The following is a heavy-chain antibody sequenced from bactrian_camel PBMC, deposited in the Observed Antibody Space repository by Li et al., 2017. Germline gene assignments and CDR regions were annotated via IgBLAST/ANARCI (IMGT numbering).Heavy chain of an antibody. V-gene: IGHV3S53*01. J-gene: IGHJ4*01. D-gene: IGHD3*01. CDR1: RYDLSPYR. CDR3: AAGWSFGVGTLLRRHYNY. Sequence: VQLVESGGGSVQDGGSLTLSCTASRYDLSPYRLGWFRQVPGHGREVVAAIDGDDNTIYADSVKGRFTISKDNAKNMVYLQVNSLKAEDTAMYYCAAGWSFGVGTLLRRHYNYWGQGTQVTVS. CDR2: IDGDDNT.